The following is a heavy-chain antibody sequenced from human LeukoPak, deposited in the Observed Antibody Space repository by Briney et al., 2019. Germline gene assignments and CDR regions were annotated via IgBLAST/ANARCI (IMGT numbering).Heavy chain of an antibody. CDR1: GGSISSYY. Sequence: SETLSLTCTVSGGSISSYYWSWIRQPPGKGLEWIGYIYYSGSTNYNPSLKSRVTISVDTSKHQFSLKLSSVPAADTAVYYCARRYCSGGSCYSERGAFDIWGQGTMVTVSS. J-gene: IGHJ3*02. CDR2: IYYSGST. D-gene: IGHD2-15*01. V-gene: IGHV4-59*12. CDR3: ARRYCSGGSCYSERGAFDI.